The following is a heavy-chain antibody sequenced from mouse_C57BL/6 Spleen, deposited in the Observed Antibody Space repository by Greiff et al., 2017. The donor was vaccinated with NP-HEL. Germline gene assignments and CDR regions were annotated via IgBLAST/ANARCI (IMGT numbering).Heavy chain of an antibody. CDR2: IDPNSGGT. CDR1: GYTFTSYW. Sequence: VQLQQSGAELVKPGASVKLSCKASGYTFTSYWMHWVKQRPGRGIEWIGRIDPNSGGTKYNEKFKSKATLTVDKPTSTAYMQLSSLTSEYSAVYYCARNDYYGSSYFDYWGQGTTLTVSS. V-gene: IGHV1-72*01. J-gene: IGHJ2*01. CDR3: ARNDYYGSSYFDY. D-gene: IGHD1-1*01.